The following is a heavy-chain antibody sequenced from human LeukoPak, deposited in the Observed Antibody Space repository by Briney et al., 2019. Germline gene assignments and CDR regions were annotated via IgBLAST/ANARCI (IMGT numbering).Heavy chain of an antibody. CDR2: IKSKTDGGTT. CDR3: TTDNPHFDY. Sequence: GGSLRLSCAASGFTFSNAWVTWVRQAPGKGLEWVGRIKSKTDGGTTDYIAPVKGRFTISRDDSRNTLYLQMNSLKTEDTAVYFCTTDNPHFDYWGQGTLVTVSS. CDR1: GFTFSNAW. J-gene: IGHJ4*02. V-gene: IGHV3-15*01.